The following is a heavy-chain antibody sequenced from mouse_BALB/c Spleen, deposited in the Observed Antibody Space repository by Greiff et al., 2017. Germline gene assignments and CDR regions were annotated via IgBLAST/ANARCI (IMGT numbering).Heavy chain of an antibody. CDR1: GFSLTSYG. D-gene: IGHD1-1*01. CDR2: IWAGGST. Sequence: VKLMESGPGLVAPSQSLSITCTVSGFSLTSYGVHWVRQPPGKGLEWLGVIWAGGSTNYNSALMSRLSISKDNSKSQVFLKMNSLQTDDTAMYYCARDYYGSYYFDYWGQGTTLTVSS. CDR3: ARDYYGSYYFDY. J-gene: IGHJ2*01. V-gene: IGHV2-9*02.